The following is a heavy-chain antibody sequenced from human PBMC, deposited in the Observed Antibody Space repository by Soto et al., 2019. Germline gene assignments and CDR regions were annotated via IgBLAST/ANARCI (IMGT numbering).Heavy chain of an antibody. Sequence: PGGSLRLSCATSGFTFSLYALTWVRQAPGKGLEWVSSVGGADETYDADSVKGRFTISRDDSKNMVFLQMTSLRAEDAAIYCWAKDRMDRNSVWDPFDIWGPGTMVTVSS. CDR2: VGGADET. CDR3: AKDRMDRNSVWDPFDI. J-gene: IGHJ3*02. V-gene: IGHV3-23*01. D-gene: IGHD4-4*01. CDR1: GFTFSLYA.